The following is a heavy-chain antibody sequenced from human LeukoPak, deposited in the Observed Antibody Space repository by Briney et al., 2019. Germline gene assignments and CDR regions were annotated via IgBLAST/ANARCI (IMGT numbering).Heavy chain of an antibody. CDR3: ARASDSSGYYAPQHYFDY. Sequence: EASVKVSCKASGYTFTSYYIHWVRQAPGQGLEWMGIINPSGGSTSYAQKFQGRVTMTRDTSTSTVYMELSSLRSEDTAVYYCARASDSSGYYAPQHYFDYWGQGTLVTVSS. CDR2: INPSGGST. CDR1: GYTFTSYY. J-gene: IGHJ4*02. V-gene: IGHV1-46*03. D-gene: IGHD3-22*01.